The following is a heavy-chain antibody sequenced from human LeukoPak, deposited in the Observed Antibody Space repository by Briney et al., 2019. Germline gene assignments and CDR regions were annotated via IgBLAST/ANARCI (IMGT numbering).Heavy chain of an antibody. V-gene: IGHV4-31*03. Sequence: ASEALSLTCTVSGGSISSGGYYWSWIRQHPGKGLEWIGYIYYSGSTYYNPSLKSRVTISVDTSKNQFSLKLSSVTAADTAVYYCASTVTTPDERYFDYWGQGTLVTVSS. CDR2: IYYSGST. CDR1: GGSISSGGYY. J-gene: IGHJ4*02. CDR3: ASTVTTPDERYFDY. D-gene: IGHD4-17*01.